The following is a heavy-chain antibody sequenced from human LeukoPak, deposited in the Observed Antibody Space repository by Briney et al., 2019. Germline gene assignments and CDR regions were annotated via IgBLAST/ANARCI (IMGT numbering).Heavy chain of an antibody. CDR1: GLSISSYH. CDR3: ATRPTCSGGSCYSDWYFEL. Sequence: SETLSLTGTVPGLSISSYHWSWIRKPPGKGLEWNGLIYYIGCTNHNPSLKSRVTISVDTSKNQFSLKLSSVTAADTAVYYWATRPTCSGGSCYSDWYFELWGRGTLVTVSS. J-gene: IGHJ2*01. CDR2: IYYIGCT. D-gene: IGHD2-15*01. V-gene: IGHV4-59*12.